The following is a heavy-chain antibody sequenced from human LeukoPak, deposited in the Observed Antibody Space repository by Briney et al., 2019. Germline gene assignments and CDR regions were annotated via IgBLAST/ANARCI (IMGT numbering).Heavy chain of an antibody. J-gene: IGHJ3*02. CDR2: IYTSGST. CDR3: ARGPNDYGDFSSAVDI. CDR1: GGSISSYY. D-gene: IGHD4-17*01. Sequence: SETLSLTCTVSGGSISSYYWSWIRQPAGKGLEWIGRIYTSGSTNYNPSLKSRVTMSVDTSKNQFSLKLSSVTAADTAVYYCARGPNDYGDFSSAVDIWGQGTMVTVSS. V-gene: IGHV4-4*07.